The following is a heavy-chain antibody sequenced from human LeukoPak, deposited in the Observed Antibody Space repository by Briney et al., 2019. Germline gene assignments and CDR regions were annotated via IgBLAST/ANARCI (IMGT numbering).Heavy chain of an antibody. CDR2: ISYDGSNK. D-gene: IGHD5-18*01. V-gene: IGHV3-30-3*01. CDR3: AKGDSLLFDH. J-gene: IGHJ4*02. Sequence: GGSLRLSCAASGFTFSSYAMHWVRQAPGKGLEWVAVISYDGSNKYYADSVKGRFTISRDNSKNTLYLQMNSLRPEDTAVYYCAKGDSLLFDHWGQGTLVTVSS. CDR1: GFTFSSYA.